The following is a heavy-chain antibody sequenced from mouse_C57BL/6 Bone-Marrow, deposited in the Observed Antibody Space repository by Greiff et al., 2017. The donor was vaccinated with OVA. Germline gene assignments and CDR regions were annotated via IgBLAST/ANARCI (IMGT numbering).Heavy chain of an antibody. CDR1: GFTFSSYA. CDR2: ISDGGSYT. J-gene: IGHJ3*01. V-gene: IGHV5-4*01. Sequence: EVKLVESGGGLVKPGGSLKLSCAASGFTFSSYAMSWVRQTPEKRLEWVATISDGGSYTYYPDNVKGRFTISRDNAKNNLYLQMSHLKSEDTAMYYCAREGSSGSPWFAYWGQGTLVTVSA. D-gene: IGHD3-2*02. CDR3: AREGSSGSPWFAY.